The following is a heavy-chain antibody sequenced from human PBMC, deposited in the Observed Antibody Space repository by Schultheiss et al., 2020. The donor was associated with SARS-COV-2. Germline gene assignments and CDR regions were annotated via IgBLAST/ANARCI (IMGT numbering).Heavy chain of an antibody. Sequence: SETLSLTCTVSGGSISSSSYYWGWIRQPPGKGLEWIGSIYYSGSTYYNPSLKSRVTISVDTSKNQFSLKLSSVTAADTAVYYCARSYRNWFDPWGQGTLVTVSS. J-gene: IGHJ5*02. CDR2: IYYSGST. V-gene: IGHV4-39*01. CDR3: ARSYRNWFDP. D-gene: IGHD3-16*02. CDR1: GGSISSSSYY.